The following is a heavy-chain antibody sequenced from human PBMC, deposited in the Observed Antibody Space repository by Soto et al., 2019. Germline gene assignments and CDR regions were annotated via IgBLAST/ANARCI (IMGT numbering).Heavy chain of an antibody. V-gene: IGHV4-30-4*01. J-gene: IGHJ4*02. D-gene: IGHD6-6*01. CDR2: IYYSGST. CDR1: GGSISSGYYY. Sequence: SETQSLTCTVSGGSISSGYYYWSWLHQPPGKGLEWIGYIYYSGSTYYNPSLKSRVTISVDTSKNQFSLKLSSVTAADTAVYYCAREATIAARLDSWGQGTLVTVSS. CDR3: AREATIAARLDS.